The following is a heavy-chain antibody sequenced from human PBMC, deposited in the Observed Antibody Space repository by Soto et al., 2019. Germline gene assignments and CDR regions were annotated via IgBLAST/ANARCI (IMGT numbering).Heavy chain of an antibody. CDR1: GGSISSYY. Sequence: SETLSLTCTVSGGSISSYYWSWIRQPPGKGLEWIGYIYYSGSTNYNPSLKSRVTISVDTSKNQFSLKLSSVTAADTAVYYCARAQGSSSWVAFDIGGQGTMVTVSS. D-gene: IGHD6-13*01. J-gene: IGHJ3*02. V-gene: IGHV4-59*01. CDR2: IYYSGST. CDR3: ARAQGSSSWVAFDI.